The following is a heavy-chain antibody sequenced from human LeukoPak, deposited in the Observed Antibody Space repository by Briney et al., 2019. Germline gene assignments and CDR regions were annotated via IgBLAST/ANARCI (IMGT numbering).Heavy chain of an antibody. Sequence: GGSLRLSCAASGFIFSSYAMHWVRQAPGKGLEWVAVIPYDGSNEYYADSVKGRFTISRDNSKNTLYLQMNSLRTEDTAVYYCARVAALGYCSGGSCYWIDYWGQGTLVTVSS. V-gene: IGHV3-30-3*01. D-gene: IGHD2-15*01. CDR2: IPYDGSNE. CDR3: ARVAALGYCSGGSCYWIDY. CDR1: GFIFSSYA. J-gene: IGHJ4*02.